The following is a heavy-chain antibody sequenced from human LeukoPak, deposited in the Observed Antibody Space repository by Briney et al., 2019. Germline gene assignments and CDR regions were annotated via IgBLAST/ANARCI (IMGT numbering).Heavy chain of an antibody. J-gene: IGHJ3*02. CDR1: GFTFDDYA. CDR2: ISWNSGSI. CDR3: ARDPPHDSSGYFAFDI. V-gene: IGHV3-9*01. D-gene: IGHD3-22*01. Sequence: PGRSLRLSCAASGFTFDDYAMHWVRQAPGKGLEWVSGISWNSGSIGYADSVKGRFTISRDNAKNSLYLQMNSLRAEDTAVYYCARDPPHDSSGYFAFDIWGQGTMVTVSS.